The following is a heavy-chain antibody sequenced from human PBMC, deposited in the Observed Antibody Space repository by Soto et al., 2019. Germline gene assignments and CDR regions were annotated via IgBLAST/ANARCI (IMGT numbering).Heavy chain of an antibody. CDR2: IIPIFGTA. CDR3: ARSIVVVPAAIISDYYYYGMDV. Sequence: GASVKVSCKASGGTFSSYAISWVRQAPGQGLEWMGGIIPIFGTANYAQKFQGRVTITADESTSTAYMELSSLRSEDTAVYYCARSIVVVPAAIISDYYYYGMDVWGQGTTVTVSS. CDR1: GGTFSSYA. J-gene: IGHJ6*02. V-gene: IGHV1-69*13. D-gene: IGHD2-2*01.